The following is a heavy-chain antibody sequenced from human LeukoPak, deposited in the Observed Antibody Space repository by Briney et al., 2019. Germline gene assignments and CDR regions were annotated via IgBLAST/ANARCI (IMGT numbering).Heavy chain of an antibody. V-gene: IGHV1-24*01. D-gene: IGHD5-12*01. CDR2: FDPEDGET. Sequence: ASVKVSCKVSGYTLTELSMHWVRQAPGKGLEWMGGFDPEDGETIYAQKFQGRVTMTRDTSTSTVYMELSSLRSEDTAVYYCARLNPGYSGYENLSGHFDYWGQGTPVTVSS. J-gene: IGHJ4*02. CDR3: ARLNPGYSGYENLSGHFDY. CDR1: GYTLTELS.